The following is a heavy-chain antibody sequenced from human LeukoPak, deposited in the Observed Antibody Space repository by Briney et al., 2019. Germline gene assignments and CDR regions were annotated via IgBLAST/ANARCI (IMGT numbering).Heavy chain of an antibody. Sequence: SETLSLICTVSGGSISSSGYYWGWIRQPPGKGLEWIASIYYSGSTYYNPSLKSRVTISVDTSKNQLSLKLSSLTAADTAVYYCARHEYSGSYYGLSWFDPWGQGTLVTVSS. CDR1: GGSISSSGYY. D-gene: IGHD1-26*01. CDR2: IYYSGST. J-gene: IGHJ5*02. CDR3: ARHEYSGSYYGLSWFDP. V-gene: IGHV4-39*01.